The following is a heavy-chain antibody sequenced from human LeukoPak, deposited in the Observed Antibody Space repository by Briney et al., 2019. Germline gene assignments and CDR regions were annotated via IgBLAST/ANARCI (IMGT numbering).Heavy chain of an antibody. CDR3: ARGFMGYDSSGYYYPPYFDY. V-gene: IGHV4-39*07. J-gene: IGHJ4*02. Sequence: SETLSLTCTVSGGSISSSSYYWGWIRQPPGKGLEWIGSIYYSGSTYYNPSLKSRVTISVDTSKNQFSLKLSSVTAADTAVYYCARGFMGYDSSGYYYPPYFDYWGQGTLVTVSS. D-gene: IGHD3-22*01. CDR1: GGSISSSSYY. CDR2: IYYSGST.